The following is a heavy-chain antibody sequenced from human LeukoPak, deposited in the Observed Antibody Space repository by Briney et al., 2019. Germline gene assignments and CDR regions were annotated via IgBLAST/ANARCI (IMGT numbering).Heavy chain of an antibody. V-gene: IGHV3-23*01. CDR1: GFTFSSFA. CDR3: AKDFSSGLFDH. J-gene: IGHJ4*02. CDR2: ISHDGGST. D-gene: IGHD6-19*01. Sequence: GGSLRLSCAASGFTFSSFAMSWVRQTPGKGLEWVSTISHDGGSTYFADSVKGRFTISRDNSKSTLYLQMNSLRAEDTALYFCAKDFSSGLFDHWGQGTLVTVSS.